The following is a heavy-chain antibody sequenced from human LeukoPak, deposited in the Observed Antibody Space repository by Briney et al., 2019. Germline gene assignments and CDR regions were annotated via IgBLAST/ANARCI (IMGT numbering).Heavy chain of an antibody. Sequence: GGSLRLSCAASGFTFSSYWMHWVRQAPGKGLVWVSRINTDGRSTSYGDSVKGRFTISRDNAKNTLYMQMNSLRAEDTAVYYCTTDIVVVVAATDWGQGTLVTVS. CDR3: TTDIVVVVAATD. V-gene: IGHV3-74*01. CDR2: INTDGRST. D-gene: IGHD2-15*01. J-gene: IGHJ1*01. CDR1: GFTFSSYW.